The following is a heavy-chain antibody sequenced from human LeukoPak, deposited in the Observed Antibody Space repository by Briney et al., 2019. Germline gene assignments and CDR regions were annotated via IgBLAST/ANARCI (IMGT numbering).Heavy chain of an antibody. CDR2: LSRSGAGT. V-gene: IGHV3-23*01. J-gene: IGHJ4*02. CDR3: ARVVDHDYGDYYLDY. Sequence: GGSLRLSCAASGFSFSTYDMSWVRQAPGKGLEWVSGLSRSGAGTYYADSVKGRFTISRDNSKNTLYLQMNSLRAEDTAVYYCARVVDHDYGDYYLDYWGQGTLVTVSS. CDR1: GFSFSTYD. D-gene: IGHD4-17*01.